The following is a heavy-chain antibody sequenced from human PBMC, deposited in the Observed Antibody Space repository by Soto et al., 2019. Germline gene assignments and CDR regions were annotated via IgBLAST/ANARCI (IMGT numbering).Heavy chain of an antibody. CDR3: ARAPPSGS. CDR2: IYHSGST. CDR1: GGSISSGGYS. J-gene: IGHJ5*02. Sequence: QLQLQESGSGLVKPSQTLSLTCAVSGGSISSGGYSWSWIRQPPGKGLEWIGYIYHSGSTYYNPPLKSRVTIPVDRSKNQFPLKLTSVPAADTAVYYFARAPPSGSWGQGPLVTVSS. V-gene: IGHV4-30-2*01.